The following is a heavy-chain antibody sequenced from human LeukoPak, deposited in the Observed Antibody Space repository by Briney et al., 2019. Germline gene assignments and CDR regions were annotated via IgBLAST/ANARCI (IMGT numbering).Heavy chain of an antibody. D-gene: IGHD2-2*01. CDR1: GFTFSSYE. V-gene: IGHV3-48*03. CDR2: ISSSGTTI. Sequence: GGSLRLSCAASGFTFSSYEMNWVRQAPGKGLQWVSDISSSGTTIYYADSVKGRFTISRDNAKNSLYLQMNSLRAEDTAVYYCARKYCSTTSCLFDNWGRGTLVTVSS. J-gene: IGHJ5*02. CDR3: ARKYCSTTSCLFDN.